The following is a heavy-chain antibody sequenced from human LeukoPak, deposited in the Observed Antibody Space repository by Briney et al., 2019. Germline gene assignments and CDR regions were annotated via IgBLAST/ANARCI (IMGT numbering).Heavy chain of an antibody. D-gene: IGHD2/OR15-2a*01. J-gene: IGHJ6*02. CDR2: ISAYNGNT. CDR3: AREVVIATPYYYYYGMDV. CDR1: GYTFTSYG. Sequence: ASVKVSCKASGYTFTSYGISWVRQAPGQGLEWMGWISAYNGNTNYAQKLQDRVTMTTDTSTSTAYMELRSLRSDDTAVYYCAREVVIATPYYYYYGMDVWGQGTTVTVSS. V-gene: IGHV1-18*01.